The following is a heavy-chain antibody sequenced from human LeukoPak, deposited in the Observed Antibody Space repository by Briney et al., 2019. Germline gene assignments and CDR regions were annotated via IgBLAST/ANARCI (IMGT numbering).Heavy chain of an antibody. Sequence: GGSLRLSCAPSAFTFSDFAMSWVRQSPGKGLDSVSSITTSGGGTWWADSVKGRFAISRDNSGSTLYLQMNSLRIEDSAVYYCAKRLSRGYYGKLIFDYWGQGALVTVSS. V-gene: IGHV3-23*01. CDR1: AFTFSDFA. CDR3: AKRLSRGYYGKLIFDY. J-gene: IGHJ4*02. D-gene: IGHD2-15*01. CDR2: ITTSGGGT.